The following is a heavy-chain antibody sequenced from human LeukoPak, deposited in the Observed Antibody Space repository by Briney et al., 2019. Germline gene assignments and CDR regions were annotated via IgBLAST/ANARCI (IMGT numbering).Heavy chain of an antibody. CDR3: ALVAYYYYYMDV. D-gene: IGHD5-12*01. CDR2: IYYSGST. J-gene: IGHJ6*03. V-gene: IGHV4-59*04. Sequence: SETLSLTCTVSGGSISSYYWSWIRQPPGKGLEWIGSIYYSGSTYYNPSLKSRVTISVDTSKNQFSLKLSSVTAADTAVYYCALVAYYYYYMDVWGKGTTVTDSS. CDR1: GGSISSYY.